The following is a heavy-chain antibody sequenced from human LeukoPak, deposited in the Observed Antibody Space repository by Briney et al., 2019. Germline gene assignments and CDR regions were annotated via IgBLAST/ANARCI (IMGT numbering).Heavy chain of an antibody. CDR2: IYYSGNT. Sequence: PSETLSLTCIVSGGSISSSSYYWGWIRQPPGKGLEWIGSIYYSGNTYYNPSLKSRVTISVDTSKNQFSMRLSSLTAADTAVYYCTRATRHHGDYPDFDYWGQGTLVTVSS. V-gene: IGHV4-39*07. J-gene: IGHJ4*02. D-gene: IGHD4-17*01. CDR1: GGSISSSSYY. CDR3: TRATRHHGDYPDFDY.